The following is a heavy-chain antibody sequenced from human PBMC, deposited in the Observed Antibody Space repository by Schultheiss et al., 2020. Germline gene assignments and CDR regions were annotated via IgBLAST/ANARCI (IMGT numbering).Heavy chain of an antibody. V-gene: IGHV2-5*02. J-gene: IGHJ4*02. Sequence: SGPTLVKPTQTLTLTCTFSGFSLSTSGVGVGWIRHHPGKALEWLALIYWDDDKRYSTSLKSRLTITKDTSKNQVVLTMTNMDPVDTATYYCAHRRPWFGEFNWGQGTLVTVSS. D-gene: IGHD3-10*01. CDR3: AHRRPWFGEFN. CDR2: IYWDDDK. CDR1: GFSLSTSGVG.